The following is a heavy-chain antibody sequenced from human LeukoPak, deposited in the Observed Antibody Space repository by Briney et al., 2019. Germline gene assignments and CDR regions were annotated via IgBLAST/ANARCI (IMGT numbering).Heavy chain of an antibody. CDR2: IYPGDSDT. V-gene: IGHV5-51*01. Sequence: GESLKISCKGFGYSFTNYWIAWVRQMPGKGLELMGLIYPGDSDTTYSPSFQGQVTISADKSISTAYLQWSSLKASDTAMYYCARRMTRGVITSPFDSWGQGTLVSVSS. CDR3: ARRMTRGVITSPFDS. D-gene: IGHD3-10*01. CDR1: GYSFTNYW. J-gene: IGHJ4*02.